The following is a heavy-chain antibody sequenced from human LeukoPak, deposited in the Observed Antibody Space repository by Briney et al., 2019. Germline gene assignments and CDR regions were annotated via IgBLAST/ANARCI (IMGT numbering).Heavy chain of an antibody. Sequence: PSETLSLTCTVSGDXISSYYCSWIRQPPGKGLEWIGYIYYTGSTNYNPSLKSQVTISVDTSKNQFSLKLSSVTAADTAVYYCARDRCGRTSCYPGAFDIWGQGTMVTVSS. J-gene: IGHJ3*02. CDR2: IYYTGST. CDR1: GDXISSYY. CDR3: ARDRCGRTSCYPGAFDI. D-gene: IGHD2-2*01. V-gene: IGHV4-59*01.